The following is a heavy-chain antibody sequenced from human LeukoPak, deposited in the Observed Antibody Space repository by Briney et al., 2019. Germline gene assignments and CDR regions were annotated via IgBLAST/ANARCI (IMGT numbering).Heavy chain of an antibody. Sequence: PGGSLRLSCAASGFTFSIYGIHWVRQAPGKGLEWVAVISYDGGNKYYADSVKGRFTISRDNAKNSLYLQMNSLRAEDTAVYYCTRDLGVGRKPNAFDIWGQGTVVTVSS. V-gene: IGHV3-30*03. D-gene: IGHD1-14*01. CDR3: TRDLGVGRKPNAFDI. CDR1: GFTFSIYG. CDR2: ISYDGGNK. J-gene: IGHJ3*02.